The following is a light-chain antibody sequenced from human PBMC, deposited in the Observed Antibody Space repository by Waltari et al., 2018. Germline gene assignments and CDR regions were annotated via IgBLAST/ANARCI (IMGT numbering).Light chain of an antibody. J-gene: IGKJ1*01. CDR3: MQGIHRPWT. V-gene: IGKV2-30*01. Sequence: DVVMTQSPLSLSVTLGQSASISCRSSESLVASDGNTYFNWFQQRPGQSPRRLLYKVSNRDSGVPDRFSGSGSGTDFTLRITRVEAEDVGVYYCMQGIHRPWTFGQGTKVEIK. CDR2: KVS. CDR1: ESLVASDGNTY.